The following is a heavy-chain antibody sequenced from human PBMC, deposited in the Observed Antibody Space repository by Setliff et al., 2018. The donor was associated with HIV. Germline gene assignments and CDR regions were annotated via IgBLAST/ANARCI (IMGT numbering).Heavy chain of an antibody. CDR1: GDSLTSDYY. D-gene: IGHD3-10*01. Sequence: TLSLTCNVSGDSLTSDYYWAWIRQPPGKGLEWIASMHYAGTTEYNPSLKSRLTMSLDTSRNHFSLNLKSVTAADTAVYFCARMNYGSGLASYFDYWGQGTLVTVSS. V-gene: IGHV4-38-2*02. J-gene: IGHJ4*02. CDR2: MHYAGTT. CDR3: ARMNYGSGLASYFDY.